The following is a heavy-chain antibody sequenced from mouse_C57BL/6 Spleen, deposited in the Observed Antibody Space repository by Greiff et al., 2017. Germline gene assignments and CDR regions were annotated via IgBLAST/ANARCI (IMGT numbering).Heavy chain of an antibody. D-gene: IGHD1-1*01. CDR2: IYPGDGDT. V-gene: IGHV1-82*01. CDR3: ASLYDGSSYWYFDV. J-gene: IGHJ1*03. CDR1: GYAFSSSW. Sequence: QVQLQQSGPELVKPGASVKISCKASGYAFSSSWMNWVKQRPGKGLEWIGRIYPGDGDTNYNGKFKGKATLTADKSSSTAYMQLSSLTSEDSAVYFCASLYDGSSYWYFDVWGTGTTVTVSS.